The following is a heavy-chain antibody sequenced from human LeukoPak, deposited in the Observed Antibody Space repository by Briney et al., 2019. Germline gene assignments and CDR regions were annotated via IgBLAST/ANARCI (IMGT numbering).Heavy chain of an antibody. V-gene: IGHV4-4*07. J-gene: IGHJ6*03. CDR2: VYTSGIT. Sequence: SETLSLTCTVSGASFNSYYWSWLRQPAGKGLEWIGRVYTSGITNYNPSLKSRITMSVDTSKNQFSLKLTSVTAADTAVYYCARHNGFDRGYYYYMDVWGKGTTVTVSS. D-gene: IGHD3-9*01. CDR3: ARHNGFDRGYYYYMDV. CDR1: GASFNSYY.